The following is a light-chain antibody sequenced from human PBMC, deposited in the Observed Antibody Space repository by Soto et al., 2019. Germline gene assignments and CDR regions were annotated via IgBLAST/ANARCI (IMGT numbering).Light chain of an antibody. Sequence: DIQMTQSPSSLSAPVGDRVTITCRASQYISTYLNWYQYKPGKAPKVLIYGASNLQSGVPSRVSGSGSGTEFTLTISSLQPEDFATYYCQQSYSTPLTFGGGTKVEIK. CDR1: QYISTY. V-gene: IGKV1-39*01. J-gene: IGKJ4*01. CDR2: GAS. CDR3: QQSYSTPLT.